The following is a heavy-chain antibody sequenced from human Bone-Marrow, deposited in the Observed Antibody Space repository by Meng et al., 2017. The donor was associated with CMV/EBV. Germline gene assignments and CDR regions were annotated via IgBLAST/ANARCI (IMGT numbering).Heavy chain of an antibody. CDR1: GYTFTSYG. CDR3: ARSPSTTYYYYGMDV. CDR2: ISAYNGNT. D-gene: IGHD4-17*01. Sequence: ASVKVSCKASGYTFTSYGISWVRQAPGQGLEWMGWISAYNGNTNYAQKLQGRVTMTTDTSTSTAYVELRSLRSDDTAVYYCARSPSTTYYYYGMDVWGQGTTVTVYS. V-gene: IGHV1-18*01. J-gene: IGHJ6*02.